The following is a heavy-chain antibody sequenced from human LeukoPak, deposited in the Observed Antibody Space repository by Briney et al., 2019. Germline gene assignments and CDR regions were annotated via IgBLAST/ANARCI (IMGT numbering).Heavy chain of an antibody. CDR3: ARGRFLDL. J-gene: IGHJ5*02. D-gene: IGHD3-16*01. V-gene: IGHV4-34*01. CDR2: INHSGST. CDR1: GGSFSGYY. Sequence: SETLSLTCAVYGGSFSGYYWSWIRQPPGKGLEWIGEINHSGSTNYNPSLKSRVTISVDTSKNQFSLKLSSVTAADTAVYYCARGRFLDLWGQGTLVTVSS.